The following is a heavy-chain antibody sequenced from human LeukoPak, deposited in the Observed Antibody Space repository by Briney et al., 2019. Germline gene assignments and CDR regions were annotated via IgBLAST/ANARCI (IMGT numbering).Heavy chain of an antibody. CDR2: ISSSGSTI. J-gene: IGHJ4*02. CDR1: GFTFSDYY. Sequence: GGSLRLSCAASGFTFSDYYMSWIRQAPGKGLEWVSYISSSGSTIYYADSVKGRFTISRDNAKNSLYLQMNSLRAEDTAVYHCARDYYYDSSGYLGYWGQGTLVTVSS. D-gene: IGHD3-22*01. CDR3: ARDYYYDSSGYLGY. V-gene: IGHV3-11*01.